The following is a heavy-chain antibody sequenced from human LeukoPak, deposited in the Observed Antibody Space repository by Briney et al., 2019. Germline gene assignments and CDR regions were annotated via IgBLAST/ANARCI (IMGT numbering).Heavy chain of an antibody. CDR1: GYTFTGYY. D-gene: IGHD2-2*01. V-gene: IGHV1-2*02. Sequence: ASVKVSCKASGYTFTGYYMHWVRQAPGRGLEWMGWINPNSGGTNYAQKFQGRVTMTRDTSISTAYMELSRLRSDDTAVYYCARVGLPAAQRAVDYWGQGTLVTVSS. CDR3: ARVGLPAAQRAVDY. CDR2: INPNSGGT. J-gene: IGHJ4*02.